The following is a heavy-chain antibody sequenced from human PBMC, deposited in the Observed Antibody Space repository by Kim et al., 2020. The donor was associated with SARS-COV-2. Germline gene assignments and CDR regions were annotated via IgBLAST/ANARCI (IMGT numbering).Heavy chain of an antibody. D-gene: IGHD1-1*01. Sequence: ANSVQGRCTISRDNAKNTLCLQLNSLSAEDTAIYYCARYQSRLGPTTFDYWGQGSLVTVSS. J-gene: IGHJ4*02. V-gene: IGHV3-74*01. CDR3: ARYQSRLGPTTFDY.